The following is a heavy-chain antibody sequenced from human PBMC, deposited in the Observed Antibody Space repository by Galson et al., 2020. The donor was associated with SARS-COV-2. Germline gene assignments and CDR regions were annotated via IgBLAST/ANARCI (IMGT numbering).Heavy chain of an antibody. D-gene: IGHD1-26*01. J-gene: IGHJ3*01. CDR3: ARDPLSGIYFSFDL. CDR1: GFTFDSHS. Sequence: GGSLRLSCTASGFTFDSHSMNWVRRAPGKGLEWVAYISYSSRTIYYADSVKGRFTISRDNAKNSLYLQINSLRAKDTAVYYCARDPLSGIYFSFDLWGQGTMVTVSS. V-gene: IGHV3-48*01. CDR2: ISYSSRTI.